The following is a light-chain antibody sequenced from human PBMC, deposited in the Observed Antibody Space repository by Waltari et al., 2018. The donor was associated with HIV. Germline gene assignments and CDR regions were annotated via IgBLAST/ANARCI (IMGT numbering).Light chain of an antibody. Sequence: QPVVTQSSSASASLGSSVKLTCTLSSGHSPYIIAWPQPPPGKAPRYLMKIEGSGTYSKGSGVPDRFSGSSSGADRYLTISNLQSEDEADYYCETWDRNTWVFGGGTTLTVL. CDR2: IEGSGTY. CDR1: SGHSPYI. CDR3: ETWDRNTWV. V-gene: IGLV4-60*03. J-gene: IGLJ3*02.